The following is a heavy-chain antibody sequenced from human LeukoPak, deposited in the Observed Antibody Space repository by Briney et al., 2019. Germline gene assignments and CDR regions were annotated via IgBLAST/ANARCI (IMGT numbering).Heavy chain of an antibody. CDR2: INPSGGST. J-gene: IGHJ4*02. CDR3: ARVMRFLDH. CDR1: GDTFNTYS. Sequence: GASVKVSCKASGDTFNTYSFSWVRQAPGQGLEWMGIINPSGGSTSYAQKFQGRVTMTRDTSTSTVYMELSSLRSEDTAVYYCARVMRFLDHWGQGTLVTVSS. V-gene: IGHV1-46*02. D-gene: IGHD3-3*01.